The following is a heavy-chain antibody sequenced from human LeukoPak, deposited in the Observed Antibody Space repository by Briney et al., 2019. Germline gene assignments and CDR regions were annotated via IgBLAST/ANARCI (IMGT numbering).Heavy chain of an antibody. Sequence: GGSLRLSCAASGFTFTNDFMTWVRQAPGKGLEWVSYISSSGSTIYYADSVKGRFTISRDNAKNSLYLQMNSLRAEDTAVYYCAREDALDSTVTYGLFDYWGQGTLVTVSS. CDR3: AREDALDSTVTYGLFDY. V-gene: IGHV3-11*01. CDR1: GFTFTNDF. CDR2: ISSSGSTI. D-gene: IGHD4-17*01. J-gene: IGHJ4*02.